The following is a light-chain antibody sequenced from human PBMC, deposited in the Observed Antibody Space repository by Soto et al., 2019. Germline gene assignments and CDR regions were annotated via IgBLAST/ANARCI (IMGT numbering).Light chain of an antibody. Sequence: DIQMTQSPSSLSASVGDRVTITCRASEIFSNYLNWYQQKLGKAPKLLIYATSTLQSGVPSRFSGSGSGTDFTLTISSLQPEDFATYYCQQSYSTPYTFGQGTKLEIK. J-gene: IGKJ2*01. CDR1: EIFSNY. V-gene: IGKV1-39*01. CDR2: ATS. CDR3: QQSYSTPYT.